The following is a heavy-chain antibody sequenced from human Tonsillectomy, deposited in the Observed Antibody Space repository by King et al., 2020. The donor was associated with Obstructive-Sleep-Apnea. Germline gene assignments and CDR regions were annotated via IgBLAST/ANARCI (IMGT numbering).Heavy chain of an antibody. CDR2: IRSKAYGGTP. V-gene: IGHV3-49*03. CDR1: GFTFGDYA. CDR3: TRASSSWYEGDAMDV. D-gene: IGHD6-13*01. J-gene: IGHJ6*02. Sequence: QLVQSGGGLVQPWRSLRLSCTASGFTFGDYAMSWFRQAPGKGLDWVGFIRSKAYGGTPEYAASVKGRFTISRDDSKSIAYLQLNSLKTEDTAVYFCTRASSSWYEGDAMDVWGQGTTVTVSS.